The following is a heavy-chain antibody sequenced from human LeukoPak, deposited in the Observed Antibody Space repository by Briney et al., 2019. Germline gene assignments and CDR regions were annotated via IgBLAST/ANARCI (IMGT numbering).Heavy chain of an antibody. Sequence: GGSLRLSCVASGFTFGTSWMSWVRQTPGKGLEWVALLNEDGRDERYVDSVKGRFTVSRDNAKNSVSLQLNSLRVEDTGVYYCARDPAWVSVDIWGQGTMVTVSS. CDR1: GFTFGTSW. CDR3: ARDPAWVSVDI. V-gene: IGHV3-7*01. J-gene: IGHJ3*02. D-gene: IGHD1-26*01. CDR2: LNEDGRDE.